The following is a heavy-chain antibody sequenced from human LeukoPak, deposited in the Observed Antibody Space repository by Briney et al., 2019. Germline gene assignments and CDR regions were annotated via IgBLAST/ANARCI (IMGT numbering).Heavy chain of an antibody. CDR1: GFTFSTYW. J-gene: IGHJ4*02. CDR2: IKEDGSNK. CDR3: AKGGHYNFDY. Sequence: GGSLRLSCAASGFTFSTYWMKWVRQAPGKGLEWVASIKEDGSNKYYVDSVKGRFSISRDNAKNSLYLQMNSLRTEDTAVYYCAKGGHYNFDYWGQGTLVTVSS. D-gene: IGHD4-11*01. V-gene: IGHV3-7*01.